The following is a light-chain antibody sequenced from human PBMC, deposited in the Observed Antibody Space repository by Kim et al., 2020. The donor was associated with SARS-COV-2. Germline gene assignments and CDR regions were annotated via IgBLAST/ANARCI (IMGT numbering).Light chain of an antibody. V-gene: IGKV1-39*01. CDR2: AAS. J-gene: IGKJ1*01. CDR3: QQSYSTPWT. CDR1: QSISTY. Sequence: DIQMTQSPSFLSASVGDRVTITCRPSQSISTYLNWYQQKPGKAPELLIYAASNFQSGVRSRFSGSGAGTEFTLTITSLQPEDFATYYCQQSYSTPWTFGQGTKVDIK.